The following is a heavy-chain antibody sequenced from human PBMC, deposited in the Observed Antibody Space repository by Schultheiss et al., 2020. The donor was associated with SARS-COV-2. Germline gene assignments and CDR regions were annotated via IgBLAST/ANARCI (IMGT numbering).Heavy chain of an antibody. CDR3: ASWNSGYSAMDV. CDR1: GYTFTGYY. CDR2: INPNSGGT. J-gene: IGHJ6*03. Sequence: GESLKISCKASGYTFTGYYMHWVRQAPGQGLEWMGRINPNSGGTNYAQKFQGRVTMTRDTSISTAYMELRSLRSDDTAVYYCASWNSGYSAMDVWGKGTTVTVSS. D-gene: IGHD5-12*01. V-gene: IGHV1-2*06.